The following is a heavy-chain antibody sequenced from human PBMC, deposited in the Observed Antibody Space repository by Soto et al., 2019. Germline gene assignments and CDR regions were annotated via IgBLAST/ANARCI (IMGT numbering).Heavy chain of an antibody. J-gene: IGHJ4*02. CDR3: ARANGTLRSRNCAY. V-gene: IGHV4-31*03. CDR2: IYHTGST. CDR1: GGSISTVGHY. D-gene: IGHD1-26*01. Sequence: PSETLSLTCSVSGGSISTVGHYWTWIRQPPGKGLEWIGSIYHTGSTYYSKSLRSRLTMSVDTSKSQFSLRLSSVTAADTAVYYCARANGTLRSRNCAYWGQGSLVTVSS.